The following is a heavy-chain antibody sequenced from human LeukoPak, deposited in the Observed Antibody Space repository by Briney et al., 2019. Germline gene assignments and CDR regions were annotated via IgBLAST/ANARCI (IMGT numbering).Heavy chain of an antibody. CDR2: IYTSGST. V-gene: IGHV4-61*02. D-gene: IGHD3-10*01. CDR3: ARDPTDALLWFGELLAYRYYYGMDV. J-gene: IGHJ6*02. Sequence: SQTLSLTCTVSGGSISSGSYYWSWIRQPAGKGLEWIGRIYTSGSTHYNPSLSSRVNISVDTSKNQFSLKLSSVTAADTAVYYCARDPTDALLWFGELLAYRYYYGMDVWGQGTTVTVSS. CDR1: GGSISSGSYY.